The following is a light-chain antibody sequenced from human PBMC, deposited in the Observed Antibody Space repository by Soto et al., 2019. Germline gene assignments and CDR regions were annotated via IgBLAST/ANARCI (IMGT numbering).Light chain of an antibody. CDR2: AAY. CDR1: QDISSW. Sequence: DIQMTQSPSSVSASVGDRVIITCRASQDISSWLAWYQQKAGEAPKLLIFAAYRLHSGVPSRFSGSVSGTDFTLTITNLQPEDFATYYWQQADSFPLSFGGGTKVEIK. J-gene: IGKJ4*02. V-gene: IGKV1D-12*01. CDR3: QQADSFPLS.